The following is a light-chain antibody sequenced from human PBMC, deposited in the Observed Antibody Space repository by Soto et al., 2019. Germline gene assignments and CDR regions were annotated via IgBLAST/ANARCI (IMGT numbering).Light chain of an antibody. Sequence: DIQMTQSPSTLSASVGDRVTITCRASQSISNWLAWYQQKPGKAPKLLIYKASSLGTGVPSRFSGSGSGTEFTLTIISLQPDDFATYYCQQYKSDWTFGQGTKVEIK. J-gene: IGKJ1*01. V-gene: IGKV1-5*03. CDR1: QSISNW. CDR2: KAS. CDR3: QQYKSDWT.